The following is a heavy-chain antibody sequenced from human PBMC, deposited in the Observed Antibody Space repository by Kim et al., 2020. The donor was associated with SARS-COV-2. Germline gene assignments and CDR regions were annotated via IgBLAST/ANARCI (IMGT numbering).Heavy chain of an antibody. J-gene: IGHJ4*02. D-gene: IGHD1-26*01. CDR3: AGTARGANFDY. V-gene: IGHV4-59*08. CDR1: GISISSYY. CDR2: IYYTGSA. Sequence: SETLSLTCSVSGISISSYYWSLIRQPPGKGLEWIGYIYYTGSANYNPPLRSRVTISVDTSKNQFSLKLSSVTAADTAVYYCAGTARGANFDYWGRGALVTVSS.